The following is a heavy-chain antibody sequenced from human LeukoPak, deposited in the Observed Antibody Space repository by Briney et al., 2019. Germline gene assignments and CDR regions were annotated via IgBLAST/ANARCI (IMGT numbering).Heavy chain of an antibody. J-gene: IGHJ4*02. Sequence: PSETLSLTCAVYGGSFSGYYWSWIHQPPGKGLEWIGEINHSGSTNYNPSLRSRVTISVDTSKNQFSLKLNSVTAADTAVYHCARGGTKDYFDSSGAFDYWGQGTLVTVSS. D-gene: IGHD3-22*01. V-gene: IGHV4-34*01. CDR2: INHSGST. CDR3: ARGGTKDYFDSSGAFDY. CDR1: GGSFSGYY.